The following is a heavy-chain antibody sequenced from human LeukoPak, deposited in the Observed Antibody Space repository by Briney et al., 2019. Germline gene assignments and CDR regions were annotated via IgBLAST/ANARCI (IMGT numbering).Heavy chain of an antibody. CDR2: MCTGGTT. J-gene: IGHJ5*01. Sequence: PGGSLRLSCSASGFTVSGTHMSWVRQAPGKGLEWVSAMCTGGTTYYADSVTGRFTVSRDTSRNTLFLHMNSLRAEDTAVYYCAKDEATSGGGLASWGQGTLVIVSS. CDR3: AKDEATSGGGLAS. V-gene: IGHV3-53*01. D-gene: IGHD3-16*01. CDR1: GFTVSGTH.